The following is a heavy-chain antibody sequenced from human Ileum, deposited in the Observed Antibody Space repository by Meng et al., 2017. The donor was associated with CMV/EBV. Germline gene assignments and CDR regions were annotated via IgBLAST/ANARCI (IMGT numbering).Heavy chain of an antibody. Sequence: KASGYTFSRHALHWVRQDPGQRLEWMGWINAGYGNTKYSQNFQDRVTITRDTSASTVYMELSRLRSEDTAVYYCAKGGASPPGNWFDAWGQETLVTVSS. CDR2: INAGYGNT. V-gene: IGHV1-3*01. CDR1: GYTFSRHA. CDR3: AKGGASPPGNWFDA. J-gene: IGHJ5*02. D-gene: IGHD4/OR15-4a*01.